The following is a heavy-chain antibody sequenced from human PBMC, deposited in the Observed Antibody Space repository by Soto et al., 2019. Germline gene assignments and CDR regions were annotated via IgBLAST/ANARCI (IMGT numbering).Heavy chain of an antibody. J-gene: IGHJ3*02. CDR3: ARDPNPVRYFDWLLSGDAFDI. D-gene: IGHD3-9*01. CDR1: GYTFTSYY. CDR2: INPSGGST. Sequence: QVQLVQSGAEVKKPGASVKVSCKASGYTFTSYYMHWVRQAPGQGLEWMGIINPSGGSTSYAQKFQGRVTMTRDTSTSTVYMELSSLRSEDTAVYYCARDPNPVRYFDWLLSGDAFDIWGQGTMVTVSS. V-gene: IGHV1-46*01.